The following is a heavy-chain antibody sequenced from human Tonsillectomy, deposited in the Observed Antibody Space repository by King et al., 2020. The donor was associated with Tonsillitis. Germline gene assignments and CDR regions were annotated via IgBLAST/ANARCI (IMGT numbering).Heavy chain of an antibody. CDR1: GGSISSYS. V-gene: IGHV4-59*08. CDR3: ARIERIAVAGRWFDP. D-gene: IGHD6-19*01. CDR2: IYYRGST. J-gene: IGHJ5*02. Sequence: QLQESGPGLVKTSETLSLICTVSGGSISSYSWSWIRQPPGKGLEWIGYIYYRGSTNYNPSLKSRVTIAVDTSKNQFSLKPGSVTAADTAVYYCARIERIAVAGRWFDPWGQGTLVTVSS.